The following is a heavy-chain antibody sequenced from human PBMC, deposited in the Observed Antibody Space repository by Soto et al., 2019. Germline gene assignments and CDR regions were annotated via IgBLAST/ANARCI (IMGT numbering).Heavy chain of an antibody. CDR1: GGSFSGYY. D-gene: IGHD3-10*01. CDR2: INHSGST. CDR3: ARALWFGEELRPQSYYYMDV. J-gene: IGHJ6*03. V-gene: IGHV4-34*01. Sequence: SETLSLTCAVYGGSFSGYYWSWIRQPPGKGLEWIGEINHSGSTNYNPSLKSRVTISVDTSKNQFSLKLSSVTAADTAVYYCARALWFGEELRPQSYYYMDVWGKGTTVTVSS.